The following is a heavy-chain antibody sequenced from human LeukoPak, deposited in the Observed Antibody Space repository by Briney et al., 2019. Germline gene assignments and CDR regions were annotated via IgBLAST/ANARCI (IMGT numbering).Heavy chain of an antibody. CDR1: GFTFSTYW. D-gene: IGHD3-10*01. Sequence: GGSLRLSCAASGFTFSTYWMSWVRQAPGKRLEWVANIKADGTEKYYVDSVRGRFTISRDNANNSLYLQMNSLRAEDTAVYYCARGWGEGGQGTLVTVSS. CDR2: IKADGTEK. J-gene: IGHJ4*02. CDR3: ARGWGE. V-gene: IGHV3-7*02.